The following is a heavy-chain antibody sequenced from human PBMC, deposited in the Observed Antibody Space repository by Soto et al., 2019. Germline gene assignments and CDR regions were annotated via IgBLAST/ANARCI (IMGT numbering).Heavy chain of an antibody. CDR3: ARRGSGGSGIVNWFDP. J-gene: IGHJ5*02. D-gene: IGHD2-15*01. CDR1: GYSFTSYW. V-gene: IGHV5-51*01. CDR2: IYPGDSDT. Sequence: GETLKLSCKGSGYSFTSYWIGWVRQMPGKGLEGMGIIYPGDSDTRYSPSFQGQVTISADKSISTAYLQWRSLRASDTAMYYCARRGSGGSGIVNWFDPWGQGTLVTVSS.